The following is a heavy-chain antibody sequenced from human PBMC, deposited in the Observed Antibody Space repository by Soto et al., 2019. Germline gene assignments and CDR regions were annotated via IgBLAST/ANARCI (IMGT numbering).Heavy chain of an antibody. D-gene: IGHD3-10*01. Sequence: GASVKVSCKASGYTFTGYYMHWVRQAPGQGLEWMGWINPNSGGTNYAQKFQGWVTMTRDTSISTAYMELSRLRSDDTAVYYCARAFRYGSGSYPPGNWGQGTLVTVSS. V-gene: IGHV1-2*04. CDR2: INPNSGGT. CDR1: GYTFTGYY. CDR3: ARAFRYGSGSYPPGN. J-gene: IGHJ4*02.